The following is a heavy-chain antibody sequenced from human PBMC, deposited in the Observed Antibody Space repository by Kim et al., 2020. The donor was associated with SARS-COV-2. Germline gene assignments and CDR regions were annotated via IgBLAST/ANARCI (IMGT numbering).Heavy chain of an antibody. CDR1: GGSFSGYY. CDR2: INHSGST. J-gene: IGHJ6*01. CDR3: ARGHYGDYKVGSPYYYYYG. V-gene: IGHV4-34*01. D-gene: IGHD4-17*01. Sequence: SETLSLTCAVYGGSFSGYYWSWIRQPPGKGLEWIGEINHSGSTNYNPSLKSRVTISVDTSKNQFSLKLSSVTAADTAVYYCARGHYGDYKVGSPYYYYYG.